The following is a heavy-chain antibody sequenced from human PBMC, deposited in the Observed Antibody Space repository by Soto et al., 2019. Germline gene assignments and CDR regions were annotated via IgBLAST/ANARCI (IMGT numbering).Heavy chain of an antibody. Sequence: SETLSLTCTVSGGSISSSSYYWGWIRQPPGKGLEWIGRIYYSGSTYYNPSLKSRVTISVDTSKNQFSLELSSVTAADTAVYYCARHQDSNYVRGGRVFGYYFDYWGQGTLVTVSS. J-gene: IGHJ4*02. D-gene: IGHD4-4*01. CDR3: ARHQDSNYVRGGRVFGYYFDY. CDR1: GGSISSSSYY. CDR2: IYYSGST. V-gene: IGHV4-39*01.